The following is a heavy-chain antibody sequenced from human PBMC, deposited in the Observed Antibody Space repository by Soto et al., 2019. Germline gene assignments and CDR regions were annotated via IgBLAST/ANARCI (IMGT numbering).Heavy chain of an antibody. V-gene: IGHV1-18*01. CDR3: ARDHYYGSGSYYNDVTYYYSSSRYYGMDV. Sequence: ASVKVSCKASGYTFTSYGISWVRQAPGQGLEWMGWISAYNGNTNYAQKLQGRVTMTTDTSTSTAYMELRSLRSEDTAVYYCARDHYYGSGSYYNDVTYYYSSSRYYGMDVWGQGTTVTVSS. CDR1: GYTFTSYG. CDR2: ISAYNGNT. J-gene: IGHJ6*02. D-gene: IGHD3-10*01.